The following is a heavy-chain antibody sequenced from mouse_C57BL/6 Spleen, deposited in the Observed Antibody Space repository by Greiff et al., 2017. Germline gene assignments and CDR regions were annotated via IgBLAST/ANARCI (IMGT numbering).Heavy chain of an antibody. CDR2: IDPEDGET. CDR3: ATFYGSGCEAWFAY. D-gene: IGHD1-1*01. Sequence: EVQLQQSGPELVKPGASVKLSCTASGFKIKDSYMHWVKQRTEQGLEWIGRIDPEDGETKYAPKFQGKATITADTSSNTAYLQLSSLTSEDTAVYYCATFYGSGCEAWFAYWGQGTLVTVSA. J-gene: IGHJ3*01. V-gene: IGHV14-2*01. CDR1: GFKIKDSY.